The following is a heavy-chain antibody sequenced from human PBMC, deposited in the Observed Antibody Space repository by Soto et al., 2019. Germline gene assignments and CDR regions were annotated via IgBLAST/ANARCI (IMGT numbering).Heavy chain of an antibody. Sequence: EVQLVESGGGLVKRGGSLRLSCAASGFTFSHYTMNWVRQPPGKGLEWVSAISGNSNYIYYKESVKGRFSISRDNAKGSLYLQMDSLADEDSVVYYCASDSSAPYGGQGTLVTVSS. J-gene: IGHJ4*02. CDR1: GFTFSHYT. CDR3: ASDSSAPY. D-gene: IGHD6-19*01. CDR2: ISGNSNYI. V-gene: IGHV3-21*01.